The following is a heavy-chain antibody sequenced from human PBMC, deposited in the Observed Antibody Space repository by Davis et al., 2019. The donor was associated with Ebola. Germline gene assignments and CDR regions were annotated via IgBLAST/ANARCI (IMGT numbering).Heavy chain of an antibody. J-gene: IGHJ3*02. D-gene: IGHD2-8*02. CDR2: IYTGDSDT. Sequence: GESLKISCKDSGNSFTSHWIGWVRQMPGKGLEWMGLIYTGDSDTRYNPSFRGQITISADKSTKTAFLQWSSLKASDTAIYYCASLRRTITGMDDGFDIWGQGTLVTVSS. V-gene: IGHV5-51*01. CDR3: ASLRRTITGMDDGFDI. CDR1: GNSFTSHW.